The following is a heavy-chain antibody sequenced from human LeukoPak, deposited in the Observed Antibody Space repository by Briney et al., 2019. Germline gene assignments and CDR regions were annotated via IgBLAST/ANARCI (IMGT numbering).Heavy chain of an antibody. CDR3: ASLPVRGVISDLMDNWFDP. Sequence: SETLSLTCTVSGGSISSSSYYWGWIRQPPGKGLEWIGSVSYSGSAYYNPSLKSRVTISVDTSKNQFSLKLSSVTAADTAVYYCASLPVRGVISDLMDNWFDPWGQGTLVTVSS. CDR1: GGSISSSSYY. D-gene: IGHD3-10*01. J-gene: IGHJ5*02. CDR2: VSYSGSA. V-gene: IGHV4-39*01.